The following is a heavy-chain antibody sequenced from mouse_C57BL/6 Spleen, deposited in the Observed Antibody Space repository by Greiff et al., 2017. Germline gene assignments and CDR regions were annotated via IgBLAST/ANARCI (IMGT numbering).Heavy chain of an antibody. CDR2: IDPSDSYT. Sequence: VQLQQPGAELVMPGASVKLSCKASGYTFTSYWMHWVKQRPGQGLEWIGEIDPSDSYTNYNHQFKGKSTLTVDKSSSTAYMQLSSLTSEDSAFYYCATPYGSSYRTWFAYWGQGTLVTVSA. CDR3: ATPYGSSYRTWFAY. D-gene: IGHD1-1*01. V-gene: IGHV1-69*01. CDR1: GYTFTSYW. J-gene: IGHJ3*01.